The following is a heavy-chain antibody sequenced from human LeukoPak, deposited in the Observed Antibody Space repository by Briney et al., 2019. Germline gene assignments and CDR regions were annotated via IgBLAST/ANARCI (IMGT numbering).Heavy chain of an antibody. J-gene: IGHJ3*02. CDR2: IYYSGST. D-gene: IGHD3-10*01. CDR3: ARDGSGSYDAFDI. CDR1: GGSFSGYY. V-gene: IGHV4-34*01. Sequence: SETLSLTCAVYGGSFSGYYWSWIRQPPGKGLEWIGSIYYSGSTYYNPSLKSRVTISVDTSKNQFSLKLSSVTAADTAVYYCARDGSGSYDAFDIWGQGTMVTVSS.